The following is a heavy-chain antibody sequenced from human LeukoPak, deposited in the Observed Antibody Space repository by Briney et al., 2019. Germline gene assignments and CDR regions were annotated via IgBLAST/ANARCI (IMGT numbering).Heavy chain of an antibody. CDR3: AKDILKDGYNLVGFPDY. Sequence: PGGSLRLSCAASGFTLSDHYMDWVRQAPGKGLEWVGRTRNKANSYTTEYAASVKGRFTISRDDSKNSLFLQMYSLRTEDTALYYCAKDILKDGYNLVGFPDYWGQGTLVTVSS. CDR2: TRNKANSYTT. J-gene: IGHJ4*02. V-gene: IGHV3-72*01. D-gene: IGHD5-24*01. CDR1: GFTLSDHY.